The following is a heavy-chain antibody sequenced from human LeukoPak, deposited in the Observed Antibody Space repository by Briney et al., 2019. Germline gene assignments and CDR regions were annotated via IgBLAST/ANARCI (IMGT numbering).Heavy chain of an antibody. Sequence: GGSLRLSCAASGFTFSSYAMHWVRQAPGKGLEYVSAISSNGGSTYYANSVKGRFTISRDNAKNTLHLQMNSLRAEDTAVYYCARGARGSGTASDYWGQGTLVTVSS. J-gene: IGHJ4*02. V-gene: IGHV3-64*01. CDR3: ARGARGSGTASDY. CDR2: ISSNGGST. CDR1: GFTFSSYA. D-gene: IGHD3-10*01.